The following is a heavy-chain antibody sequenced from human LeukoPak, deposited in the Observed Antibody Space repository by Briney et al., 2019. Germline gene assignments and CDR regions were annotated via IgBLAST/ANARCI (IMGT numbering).Heavy chain of an antibody. Sequence: GGSLRLSCAASGFTFSSYGMHWVRQAPGKGLEWVSVIYSGGSTYYADSVKGRFTISRDNSKNTLYLQMNSLRAEDTAVYYCAKTKGYSYGYYFDFWGQGTLVTVSS. CDR3: AKTKGYSYGYYFDF. J-gene: IGHJ4*02. CDR2: IYSGGST. CDR1: GFTFSSYG. V-gene: IGHV3-NL1*01. D-gene: IGHD5-18*01.